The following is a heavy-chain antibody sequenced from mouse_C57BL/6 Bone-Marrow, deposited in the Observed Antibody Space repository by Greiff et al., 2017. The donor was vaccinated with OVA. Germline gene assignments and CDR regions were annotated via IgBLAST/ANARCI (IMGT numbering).Heavy chain of an antibody. D-gene: IGHD1-1*01. CDR1: GFTFSSYG. V-gene: IGHV5-6*01. CDR2: ISSGGSYT. J-gene: IGHJ4*01. CDR3: ARQVRSYAMDN. Sequence: EVKVVESGGDLVKPGGSLKLSCAASGFTFSSYGMSWVRQTPDKRLAWVANISSGGSYTYYPDSVKGRFTISRDNAKNTLYLQMSSLKSEDTAMYYCARQVRSYAMDNWGQGTSATVSA.